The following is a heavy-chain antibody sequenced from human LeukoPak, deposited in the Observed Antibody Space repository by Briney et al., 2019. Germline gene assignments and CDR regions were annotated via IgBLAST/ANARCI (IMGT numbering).Heavy chain of an antibody. V-gene: IGHV1-18*01. Sequence: ASVKVSCKASGYTFTSYGISWVRQAPGQGLEWMGWISAYSGNTNYARKLQGRVTMTTDTSTSTAYMELRSLRSDDTAVYYCARVPSPRPNYYGMDVWGQGTTVTVSS. CDR3: ARVPSPRPNYYGMDV. CDR2: ISAYSGNT. J-gene: IGHJ6*02. CDR1: GYTFTSYG.